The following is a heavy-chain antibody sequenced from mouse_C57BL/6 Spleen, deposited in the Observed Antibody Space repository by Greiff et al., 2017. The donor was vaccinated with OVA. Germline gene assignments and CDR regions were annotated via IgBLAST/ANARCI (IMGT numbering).Heavy chain of an antibody. J-gene: IGHJ3*01. CDR1: GYTFTSYW. D-gene: IGHD2-1*01. Sequence: QVQLQPPGAELVRPGSSVKLSCKASGYTFTSYWMHWVKQRPIQGLEWIGNIDPSDSETHSNPQFKDKATLTVDKSSSTAYMQLSSLTSEDSAVYYCAAPYGNYEFAYWGQGTLVTVSA. CDR2: IDPSDSET. CDR3: AAPYGNYEFAY. V-gene: IGHV1-52*01.